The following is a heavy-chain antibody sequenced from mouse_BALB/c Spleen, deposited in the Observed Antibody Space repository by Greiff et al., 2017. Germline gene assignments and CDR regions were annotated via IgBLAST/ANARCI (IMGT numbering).Heavy chain of an antibody. V-gene: IGHV1-20*02. J-gene: IGHJ3*01. CDR3: ARYLRPYYGSSSFAY. CDR2: INPYNGDT. D-gene: IGHD1-1*01. Sequence: VQLQQSGPELVKPGASVKISCKASGYSFTGYFMNWVMQSHGKSLVWIGRINPYNGDTFYNQKFKGQVTLTVDKSSSTAHMELRSLASEDSAVYYCARYLRPYYGSSSFAYWGQGTLVTVSA. CDR1: GYSFTGYF.